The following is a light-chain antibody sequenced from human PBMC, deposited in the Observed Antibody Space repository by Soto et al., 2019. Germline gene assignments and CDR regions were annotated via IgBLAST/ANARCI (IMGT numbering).Light chain of an antibody. CDR3: QQYNGYSTWT. CDR1: QGISNY. Sequence: DIQLIQSPSFLSASVGDRVTITCRARQGISNYLDWYQQKAGKAPKLLIHSASTLQNGGPSRFSGSGSGTEFTLTISSLQPEDFATYYCQQYNGYSTWTFGQGTKVDIK. V-gene: IGKV1-9*01. CDR2: SAS. J-gene: IGKJ1*01.